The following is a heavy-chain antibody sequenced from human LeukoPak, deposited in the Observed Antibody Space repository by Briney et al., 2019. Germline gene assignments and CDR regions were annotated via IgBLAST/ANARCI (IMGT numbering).Heavy chain of an antibody. V-gene: IGHV5-51*01. Sequence: GESLKISCKGSGYSFTSYWIGWVRQMPGKGLEWMGIIYPGDSDTRYSPSFQGQVTISADKSISTAYLQWSSLKASDTAMYYCATSGYCSSTSRDAFDIWGQGTMVTVSS. CDR2: IYPGDSDT. J-gene: IGHJ3*02. CDR1: GYSFTSYW. CDR3: ATSGYCSSTSRDAFDI. D-gene: IGHD2-2*01.